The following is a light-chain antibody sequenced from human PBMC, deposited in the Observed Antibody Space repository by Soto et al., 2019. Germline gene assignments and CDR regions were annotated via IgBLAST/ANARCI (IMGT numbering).Light chain of an antibody. V-gene: IGKV3-11*01. CDR1: QSISSS. Sequence: EIVLTQSPATLSLSPGERATLSCRASQSISSSLAWYQEQPGQAPRLLIYDASNRATGIPARFSGSGSGTDFTLTISSLEPEDFAIYYCQQRSDWPPGFGQGTRLEI. J-gene: IGKJ5*01. CDR3: QQRSDWPPG. CDR2: DAS.